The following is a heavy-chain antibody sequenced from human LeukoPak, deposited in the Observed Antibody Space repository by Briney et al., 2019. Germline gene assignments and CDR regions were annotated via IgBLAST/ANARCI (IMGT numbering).Heavy chain of an antibody. CDR3: ARDRPGRYCSTISCYSATPFDP. Sequence: ASVKVSCKASGGTFSNYAISWVRQAPGQGLEWMGGIIPIFGTANYAQKFQGRVTITADESTSTAYMELSSLRSEDTAVYYCARDRPGRYCSTISCYSATPFDPWGQGTLVTVSS. V-gene: IGHV1-69*13. CDR1: GGTFSNYA. CDR2: IIPIFGTA. J-gene: IGHJ5*02. D-gene: IGHD2-2*02.